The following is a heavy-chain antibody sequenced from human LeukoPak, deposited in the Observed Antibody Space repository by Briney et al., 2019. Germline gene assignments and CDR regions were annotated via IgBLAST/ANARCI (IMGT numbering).Heavy chain of an antibody. Sequence: SQTLSLTCTVSGASVSSGPYYWSWIRQPPGEGLEWIGWENNYNVSLKSRVTISVDRSKNQFSLKLSSVTAADTAVYYCARSGGAYYDFWSGYSNAHAFDIWGQGTMVTVSS. D-gene: IGHD3-3*01. CDR2: EN. V-gene: IGHV4-61*01. CDR1: GASVSSGPYY. CDR3: ARSGGAYYDFWSGYSNAHAFDI. J-gene: IGHJ3*02.